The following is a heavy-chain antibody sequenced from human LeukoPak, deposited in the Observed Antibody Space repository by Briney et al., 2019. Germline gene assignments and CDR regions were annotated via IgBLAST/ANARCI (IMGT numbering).Heavy chain of an antibody. J-gene: IGHJ3*02. CDR2: VSAYNGNT. D-gene: IGHD3-3*01. Sequence: ASVKVSCKASGYTFTSYGISWVRQAPGQGLEWMGWVSAYNGNTNYAQKLQGRVTMTTDTSTSTAYMELRSLRSDDTAVYYCAKGDYDFWSGYSRAFDIWGQGTMVTVSS. V-gene: IGHV1-18*01. CDR1: GYTFTSYG. CDR3: AKGDYDFWSGYSRAFDI.